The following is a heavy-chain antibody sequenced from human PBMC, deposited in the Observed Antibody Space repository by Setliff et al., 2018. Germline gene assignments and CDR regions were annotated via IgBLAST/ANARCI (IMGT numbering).Heavy chain of an antibody. CDR2: LYTSGGT. J-gene: IGHJ6*03. Sequence: SETLSLTCNVSGGSISSYSWSWIRQPPGKRLEYIGFLYTSGGTNYNPSLKSRVTMSVDTSKNQLSLKLTFVTAADTAKYYCARVIGYSQGYYYHYMDVWGKGTTVTVSS. V-gene: IGHV4-4*08. D-gene: IGHD1-1*01. CDR3: ARVIGYSQGYYYHYMDV. CDR1: GGSISSYS.